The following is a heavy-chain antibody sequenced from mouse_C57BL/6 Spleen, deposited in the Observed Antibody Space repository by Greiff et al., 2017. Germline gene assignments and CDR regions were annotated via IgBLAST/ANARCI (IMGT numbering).Heavy chain of an antibody. J-gene: IGHJ4*01. CDR2: ISYDGSN. Sequence: ESGPGLVKPSQSLSLTCSVTGYSITSGYYWNWIRQFPGNKLEWMGYISYDGSNNYNPSLKNRISITRDTSKNQFCLKLNSVTTEDTATYYCARSPRYDYYAMDYWGQGTSVTVSS. CDR3: ARSPRYDYYAMDY. V-gene: IGHV3-6*01. D-gene: IGHD1-1*02. CDR1: GYSITSGYY.